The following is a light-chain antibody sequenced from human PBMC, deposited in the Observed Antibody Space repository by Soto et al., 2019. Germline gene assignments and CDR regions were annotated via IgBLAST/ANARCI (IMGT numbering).Light chain of an antibody. J-gene: IGKJ1*01. V-gene: IGKV1-5*03. Sequence: DIQMTQSPSTLSASVGDRVTITCRASRGISTWLAWYQQKPGKAPKLLIYKASSLESGVPSRFSGSGSGTEFTLTISSLQPDDFATYYCQQYINRWTFGQGTKVEIK. CDR2: KAS. CDR3: QQYINRWT. CDR1: RGISTW.